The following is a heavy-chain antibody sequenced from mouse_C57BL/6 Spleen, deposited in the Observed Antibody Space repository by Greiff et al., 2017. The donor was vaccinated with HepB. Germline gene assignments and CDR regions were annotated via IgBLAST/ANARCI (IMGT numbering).Heavy chain of an antibody. D-gene: IGHD1-1*01. V-gene: IGHV5-6*01. J-gene: IGHJ4*01. CDR2: ISSGGSYT. CDR1: GFTFSSYG. CDR3: AREGSRGAMDY. Sequence: EVQLVESGGDLVKPGGSLKLSCAASGFTFSSYGMSWVRQTPDKRLEWVATISSGGSYTYYPDSVKGRFTISRDNAKNTLYLQMSSLKSEDTAMYYCAREGSRGAMDYWGQGTSVTVSS.